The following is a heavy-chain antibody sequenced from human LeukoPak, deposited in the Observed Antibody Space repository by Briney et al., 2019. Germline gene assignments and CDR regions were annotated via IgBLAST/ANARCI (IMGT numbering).Heavy chain of an antibody. CDR3: ARDLVSSGLVVVRAFDI. CDR2: INPNSGGT. V-gene: IGHV1-2*02. J-gene: IGHJ3*02. D-gene: IGHD3-22*01. CDR1: GYTFIGFY. Sequence: GASVKVSCKASGYTFIGFYMHWVRQAPGQGLEWMGWINPNSGGTNYAQKFQGRVTMTRDTSISTAYMELSSLRSDDTAVYYCARDLVSSGLVVVRAFDIWGQGTMVTVSS.